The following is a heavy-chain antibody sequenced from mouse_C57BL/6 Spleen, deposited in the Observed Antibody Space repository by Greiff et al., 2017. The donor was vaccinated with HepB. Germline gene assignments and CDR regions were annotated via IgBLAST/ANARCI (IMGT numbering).Heavy chain of an antibody. D-gene: IGHD3-2*02. J-gene: IGHJ3*01. Sequence: QVQLQQPGAELVKPGASVKLSCKASGYTFTSYWMQWVKQRPGQGLEWIGEIDPSDSYTNYNQKFKGKATLTVDTSSSTAYMQLSRLTSEDSAVYYCARIDSSVLFAYWGQGTLVTVSA. CDR2: IDPSDSYT. V-gene: IGHV1-50*01. CDR3: ARIDSSVLFAY. CDR1: GYTFTSYW.